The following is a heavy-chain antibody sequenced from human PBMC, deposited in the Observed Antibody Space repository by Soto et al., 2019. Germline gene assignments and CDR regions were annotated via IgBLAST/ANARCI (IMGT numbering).Heavy chain of an antibody. J-gene: IGHJ4*02. CDR2: ISGSGGST. D-gene: IGHD3-22*01. V-gene: IGHV3-23*01. CDR3: AKEFMFRDYDDSSGYYLDPYFDY. Sequence: GGSLRLSCAASGFTFSSYAMSWVRQAPGKGLEWVSAISGSGGSTYYADSVKGRFTTSRDNSKNTLYLQMNSLRAEDTAVYYCAKEFMFRDYDDSSGYYLDPYFDYRGQRTPVTVSS. CDR1: GFTFSSYA.